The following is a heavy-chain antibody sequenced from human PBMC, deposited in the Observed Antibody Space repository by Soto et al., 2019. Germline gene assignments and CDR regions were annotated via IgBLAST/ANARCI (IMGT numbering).Heavy chain of an antibody. CDR1: GYTFTGYY. V-gene: IGHV1-2*04. CDR2: INPNSGGT. Sequence: ASVKVSXKASGYTFTGYYMHWVRQAPGQGLEWMGWINPNSGGTNYAQKFQGWVTMTRDTSISTAYMELSRLRSDDTAVYYCARGVTIFGVAKHLGPEYYYYGMDVWGQGTTVTVSS. D-gene: IGHD3-3*01. J-gene: IGHJ6*02. CDR3: ARGVTIFGVAKHLGPEYYYYGMDV.